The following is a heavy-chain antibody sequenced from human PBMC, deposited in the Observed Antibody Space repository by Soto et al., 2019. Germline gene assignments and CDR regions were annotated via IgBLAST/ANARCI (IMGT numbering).Heavy chain of an antibody. V-gene: IGHV3-15*01. Sequence: PGGSLRLSCAASGFTFSNAWMSWVRQAPGKGLEWVGRIKSKTDGGTTDYAAPVKGRFTISRDDSKNTLYLQMNSLKTEDTAVYYCTTDIYDYGDYFDYWGQGTLVTVSS. CDR1: GFTFSNAW. D-gene: IGHD4-17*01. J-gene: IGHJ4*02. CDR3: TTDIYDYGDYFDY. CDR2: IKSKTDGGTT.